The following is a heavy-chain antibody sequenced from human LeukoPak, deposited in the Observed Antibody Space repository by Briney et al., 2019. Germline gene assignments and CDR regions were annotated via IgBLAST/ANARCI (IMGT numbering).Heavy chain of an antibody. D-gene: IGHD1-26*01. J-gene: IGHJ4*02. V-gene: IGHV1-3*01. Sequence: EASVKVSCKASGYTFTSYGISWVRQAPGQGLEWMGWINAGNGNTKYSQKFQGRVTITRDTSASTAYMELSSLRSEDTAVYYCARDSPIVGATLGYWGQGTLVTVSS. CDR2: INAGNGNT. CDR3: ARDSPIVGATLGY. CDR1: GYTFTSYG.